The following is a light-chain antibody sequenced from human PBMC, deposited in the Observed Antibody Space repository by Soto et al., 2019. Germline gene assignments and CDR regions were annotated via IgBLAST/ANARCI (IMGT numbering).Light chain of an antibody. Sequence: EIVLTQSPGTLSLYPGERATLSCRASQTLGTKYLAWYQQKPGQAPSLLIYDTSNRATGVPDRFSCSGSGTDFTLTISRLEPEDFAVYYCHHYGTSPPNTFGQGTKVDIK. CDR2: DTS. V-gene: IGKV3-20*01. CDR3: HHYGTSPPNT. CDR1: QTLGTKY. J-gene: IGKJ2*01.